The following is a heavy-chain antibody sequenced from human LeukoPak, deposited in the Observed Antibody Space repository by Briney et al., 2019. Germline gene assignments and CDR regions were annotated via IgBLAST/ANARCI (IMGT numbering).Heavy chain of an antibody. D-gene: IGHD4/OR15-4a*01. CDR3: ARDATLTTTGSIRWFDP. CDR1: GGTFSSYA. Sequence: SVKVSRKASGGTFSSYAISWVRQAPGQGLEWMGGIIPIFGTANYAQKFQGRVTITADKSTSTAYMELSSLRSEDTAVYYCARDATLTTTGSIRWFDPWGQGTLVTVSS. V-gene: IGHV1-69*06. J-gene: IGHJ5*02. CDR2: IIPIFGTA.